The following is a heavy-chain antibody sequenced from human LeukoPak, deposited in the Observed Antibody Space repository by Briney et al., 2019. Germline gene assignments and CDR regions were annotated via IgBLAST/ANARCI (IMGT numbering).Heavy chain of an antibody. CDR1: GYTFTGYY. CDR2: INPNSGGT. J-gene: IGHJ6*02. CDR3: ARVGATYYYYYGMDV. Sequence: ASVKVSCKASGYTFTGYYIHWVRQAPGQGLEWTGWINPNSGGTNYAQKFQGRVTMTRDTSISTAYMELSRLRSDDTAVYYCARVGATYYYYYGMDVWGQGTTVTVSS. D-gene: IGHD1-26*01. V-gene: IGHV1-2*02.